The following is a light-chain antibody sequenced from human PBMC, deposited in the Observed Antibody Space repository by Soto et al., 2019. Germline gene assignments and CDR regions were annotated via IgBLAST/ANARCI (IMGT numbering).Light chain of an antibody. Sequence: QSVLTQPPSASGTPGQRVTISCSGSSSNIGNNDVYWYQQLPGTAPKLLIYSNDQRPSGVPDRFSGSLSGTSASLVISGLRSEDEADYYCAAWDDMSGYVFGTGTKLTVL. CDR1: SSNIGNND. V-gene: IGLV1-47*02. J-gene: IGLJ1*01. CDR3: AAWDDMSGYV. CDR2: SND.